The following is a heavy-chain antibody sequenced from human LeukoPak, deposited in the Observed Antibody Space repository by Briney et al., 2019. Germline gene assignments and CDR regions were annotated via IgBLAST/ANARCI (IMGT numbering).Heavy chain of an antibody. Sequence: PGGSLRLSCAASGFTFTTHGFHWVRQAPDKGLEWVAAIWSDGSKKYHSDSVKGRFTISRDNSKNTLYLQMNSLRAEDTAVYSCGSSHRNSWYGIDNWGQGTLVTVSS. CDR2: IWSDGSKK. D-gene: IGHD6-13*01. CDR3: GSSHRNSWYGIDN. J-gene: IGHJ4*02. V-gene: IGHV3-33*01. CDR1: GFTFTTHG.